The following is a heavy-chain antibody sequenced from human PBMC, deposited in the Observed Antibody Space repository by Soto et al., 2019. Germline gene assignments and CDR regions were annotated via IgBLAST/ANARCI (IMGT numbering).Heavy chain of an antibody. CDR2: ISAFNGNT. V-gene: IGHV1-18*01. CDR1: GYTFTSYG. D-gene: IGHD3-10*01. J-gene: IGHJ5*02. CDR3: ARVMVRGPQGWGRWFDP. Sequence: ASVKVSCKASGYTFTSYGISWVRQAPGQRLEWMGWISAFNGNTNYAQKLQGRVTMTTDTSTSTAYMELRSLRSDDTAVYYCARVMVRGPQGWGRWFDPWGQGTLVTVSS.